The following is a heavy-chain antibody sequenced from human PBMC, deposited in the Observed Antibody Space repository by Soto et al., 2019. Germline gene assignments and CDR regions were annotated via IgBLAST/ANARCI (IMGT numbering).Heavy chain of an antibody. Sequence: QVQLQESGPGLVKPSETLSLTCTVSGDSISSSYWNWIRQAPWKGLEWIGYIDDTGSTNYNPSLKSRVTLSVDPSNNQYSLKLSSVTAADTAVYYCARGVLEWLLRDSYYYYMDVWGKGTTVTVSS. V-gene: IGHV4-59*01. CDR3: ARGVLEWLLRDSYYYYMDV. CDR2: IDDTGST. CDR1: GDSISSSY. D-gene: IGHD3-3*01. J-gene: IGHJ6*03.